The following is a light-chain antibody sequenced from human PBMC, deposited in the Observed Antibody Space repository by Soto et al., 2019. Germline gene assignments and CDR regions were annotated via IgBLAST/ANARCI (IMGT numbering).Light chain of an antibody. Sequence: EIVLTQSPATLSLSPGERATLSCRASQSVSSYLAWYQQKPGQAPRLLIYDASNRATGIPARFSGRGSGTAFTLTISCLEPEDFAGYYCQQRSNWLTFGGGTKVEIK. J-gene: IGKJ4*01. CDR3: QQRSNWLT. CDR2: DAS. CDR1: QSVSSY. V-gene: IGKV3-11*01.